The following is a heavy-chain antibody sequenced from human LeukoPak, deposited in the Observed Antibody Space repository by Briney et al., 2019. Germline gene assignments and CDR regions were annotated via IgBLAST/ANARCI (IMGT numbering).Heavy chain of an antibody. CDR2: INPNSGGT. D-gene: IGHD2-15*01. Sequence: ASVTVSCTASGCTFTGYYMHWVRQAPGQGLEWMGWINPNSGGTNYAQKFQGRVTITRDTSISTAYMELSRLRSDDTAVYYCARFGSAYCSGGSCYDYWGQGTLVTVSS. J-gene: IGHJ4*02. V-gene: IGHV1-2*02. CDR1: GCTFTGYY. CDR3: ARFGSAYCSGGSCYDY.